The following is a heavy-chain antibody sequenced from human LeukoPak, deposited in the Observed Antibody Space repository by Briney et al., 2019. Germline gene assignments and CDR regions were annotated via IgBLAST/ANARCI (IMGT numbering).Heavy chain of an antibody. CDR2: IYHSGST. CDR1: GYSLSSGYY. D-gene: IGHD5-12*01. CDR3: ARADRVATTNYYYYYGMDV. Sequence: PSETLSLTCAVSGYSLSSGYYWGWIRQPPGKGLEWIGSIYHSGSTYYNPSLKSRVTISVDTSKNQFSLKLSSVTAADTAVYYCARADRVATTNYYYYYGMDVWGKGTTVTVSS. V-gene: IGHV4-38-2*01. J-gene: IGHJ6*04.